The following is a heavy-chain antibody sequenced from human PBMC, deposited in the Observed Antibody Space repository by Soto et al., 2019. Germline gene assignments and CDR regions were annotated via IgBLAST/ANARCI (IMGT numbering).Heavy chain of an antibody. V-gene: IGHV4-39*01. CDR3: ARMLGYCSSTSCSPAFDY. CDR2: IYYSGST. Sequence: QLQLQESGPGLVKPSETLSLTCTVSGGSISSSSYYWGWIRQPPGKGLEWIGSIYYSGSTYYNPFXKSRVTIAVDXXKXQXCLKLRSVTAADTAVYYCARMLGYCSSTSCSPAFDYWGQGTLVTVSS. D-gene: IGHD2-2*01. J-gene: IGHJ4*02. CDR1: GGSISSSSYY.